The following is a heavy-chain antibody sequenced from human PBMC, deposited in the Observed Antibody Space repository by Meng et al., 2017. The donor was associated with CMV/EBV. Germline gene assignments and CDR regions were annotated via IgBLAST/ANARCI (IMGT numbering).Heavy chain of an antibody. CDR2: INHSGST. V-gene: IGHV4-34*01. CDR1: GGSFSGYY. Sequence: QVQLQQVGAVLLKPSAPLSLTCAVYGGSFSGYYWSWIRQPPGKGLEWIGEINHSGSTNYNPSLKSRVTISVDTSKNQFSLKLSSVTAADTAVYYCARGSRRLPRFNWFDPWGQGTLVTVSS. CDR3: ARGSRRLPRFNWFDP. D-gene: IGHD3-3*01. J-gene: IGHJ5*02.